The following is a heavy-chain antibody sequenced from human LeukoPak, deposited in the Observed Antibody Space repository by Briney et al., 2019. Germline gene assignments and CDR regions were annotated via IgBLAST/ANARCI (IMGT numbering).Heavy chain of an antibody. CDR1: GYTFTSYG. D-gene: IGHD2-21*02. J-gene: IGHJ5*02. CDR3: ARGGVVVTAILPFDP. Sequence: PLASVKVSCKASGYTFTSYGISWVRQAPGQGLEWMGWISAYNGNTNYAQKLQGKVTMTTDTSTSTAYMELRSLRSDDTAVYYCARGGVVVTAILPFDPWGQGTLVTVSS. CDR2: ISAYNGNT. V-gene: IGHV1-18*01.